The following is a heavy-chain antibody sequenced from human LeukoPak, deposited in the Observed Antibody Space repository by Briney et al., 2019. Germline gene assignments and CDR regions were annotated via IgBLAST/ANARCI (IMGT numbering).Heavy chain of an antibody. D-gene: IGHD3-22*01. J-gene: IGHJ4*02. CDR1: GGSISSYY. Sequence: SETLSLTCTVSGGSISSYYWSWIRQPPGKGLEWIGYIYYSGSTNYNPSLKGRATISVDTSKNQFSLKLSSVTAADTAVYYCARGSMVNYFDSSGYYNYWGQGALVTVSS. CDR2: IYYSGST. V-gene: IGHV4-59*01. CDR3: ARGSMVNYFDSSGYYNY.